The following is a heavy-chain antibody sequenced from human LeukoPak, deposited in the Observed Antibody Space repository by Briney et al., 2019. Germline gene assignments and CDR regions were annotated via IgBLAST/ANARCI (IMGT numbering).Heavy chain of an antibody. D-gene: IGHD6-13*01. CDR2: INPNSGGT. J-gene: IGHJ5*02. Sequence: ASVKVSCKASGYTFTGYYMHWVRQAPGQGVEWMGWINPNSGGTNYAQTFQGRVTMTRDTSISTAYMELRSLSSDDTAVYYCARNFDSSCWYYWFDPWGQGTLVTVSS. CDR3: ARNFDSSCWYYWFDP. CDR1: GYTFTGYY. V-gene: IGHV1-2*02.